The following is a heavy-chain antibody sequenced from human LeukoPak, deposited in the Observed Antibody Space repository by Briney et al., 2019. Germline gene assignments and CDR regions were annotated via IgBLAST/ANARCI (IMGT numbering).Heavy chain of an antibody. CDR3: ARQEGIHGDHPGY. Sequence: SETLSLTCTVSGGSISSYYWSWIRQPPGKGLEWIGYIYYSGSTNYNPSLKSRVTISVDTSKNQFSLKLSSVTAADTAVYYCARQEGIHGDHPGYWGQGTLVTVSS. J-gene: IGHJ4*02. D-gene: IGHD4-17*01. V-gene: IGHV4-59*08. CDR1: GGSISSYY. CDR2: IYYSGST.